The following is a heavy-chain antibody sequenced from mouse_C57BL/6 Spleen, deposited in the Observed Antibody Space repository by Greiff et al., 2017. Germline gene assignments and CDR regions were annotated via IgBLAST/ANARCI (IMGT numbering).Heavy chain of an antibody. J-gene: IGHJ1*03. CDR1: GYSITSGYY. Sequence: QLQESGPGLVKPSQSLSLTCSVTGYSITSGYYWNWIRQFPGNKLEWMGYISYDGSNNYNPSLKNRISITRDTSKNQFFLKLNSVTTEDTATYYCARVLYYYGSSQGYFDVWGTGTTVTVSS. CDR3: ARVLYYYGSSQGYFDV. D-gene: IGHD1-1*01. CDR2: ISYDGSN. V-gene: IGHV3-6*01.